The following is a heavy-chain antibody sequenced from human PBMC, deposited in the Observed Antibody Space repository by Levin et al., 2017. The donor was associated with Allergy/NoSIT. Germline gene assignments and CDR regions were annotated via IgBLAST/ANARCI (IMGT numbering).Heavy chain of an antibody. V-gene: IGHV4-30-2*01. Sequence: PSETLSLTCAVSGGSISSGGDSWSWIRQPPGKGLEWIGNIYLSGSTYYNPSLKSRVTISVDRSKNQFSLNLSSVTAADTAVYYCARVAGYSYGYYFDYWGEGTLVTVSS. CDR2: IYLSGST. CDR3: ARVAGYSYGYYFDY. CDR1: GGSISSGGDS. D-gene: IGHD5-18*01. J-gene: IGHJ4*02.